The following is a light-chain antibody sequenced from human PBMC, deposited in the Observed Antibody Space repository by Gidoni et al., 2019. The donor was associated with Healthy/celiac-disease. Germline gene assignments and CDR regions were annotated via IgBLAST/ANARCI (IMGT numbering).Light chain of an antibody. CDR1: KLGDKY. J-gene: IGLJ2*01. CDR2: QDS. V-gene: IGLV3-1*01. CDR3: QAWDSSTVV. Sequence: SYELTQPPSVSVSPGQTASITCSGDKLGDKYACWYQPKPGQSPVLVIYQDSKRPSGIPERFSGSNSGNTATLTISGTQAMDEADYYCQAWDSSTVVFDGGTKLTVL.